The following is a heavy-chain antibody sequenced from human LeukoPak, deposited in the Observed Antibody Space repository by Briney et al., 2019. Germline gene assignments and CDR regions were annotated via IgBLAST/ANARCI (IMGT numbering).Heavy chain of an antibody. CDR3: ASSITTPGGFDY. V-gene: IGHV3-23*01. D-gene: IGHD6-13*01. Sequence: PGGSLRLSCAASEFDFSSHAMTWVRQAPGKGLEWVSAISISGSKTYYADSVKGRFTISRDNSKNTLYLQMNSLRAEDTAVYYCASSITTPGGFDYWGQGTLVTVSS. CDR1: EFDFSSHA. J-gene: IGHJ4*02. CDR2: ISISGSKT.